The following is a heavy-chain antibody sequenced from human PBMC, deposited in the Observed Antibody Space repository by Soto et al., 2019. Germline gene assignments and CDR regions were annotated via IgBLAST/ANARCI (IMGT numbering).Heavy chain of an antibody. CDR2: ISSGSGSI. J-gene: IGHJ4*02. D-gene: IGHD3-3*01. CDR3: ARDFWDY. Sequence: EVQLVESGGGLVQPGGSLRLSCADSGFTFTAYSMNWVRQAPGKGLEWVSYISSGSGSIYYADSVKGRFTISRDDAKNSLYLQMNSLRDEDTAVYYCARDFWDYWGQGTVVTVSS. V-gene: IGHV3-48*02. CDR1: GFTFTAYS.